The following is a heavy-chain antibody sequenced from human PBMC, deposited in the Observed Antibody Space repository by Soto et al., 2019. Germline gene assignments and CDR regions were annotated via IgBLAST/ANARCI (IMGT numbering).Heavy chain of an antibody. CDR1: GGSISIYY. V-gene: IGHV4-59*08. CDR2: IYYSGST. Sequence: PSETLYLTCALSGGSISIYYWSRIRQPPGKGLEWIGYIYYSGSTNYNPSLKSRVTISVDTSKNQFPLKLSSVTAADTAVYYCARHHDSWGQGTLVTVS. CDR3: ARHHDS. J-gene: IGHJ4*02.